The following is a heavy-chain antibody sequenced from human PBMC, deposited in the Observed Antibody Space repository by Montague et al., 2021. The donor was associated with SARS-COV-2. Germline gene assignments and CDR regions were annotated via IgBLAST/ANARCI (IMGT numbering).Heavy chain of an antibody. V-gene: IGHV3-33*01. CDR3: ASGLLWFGELFT. Sequence: SLRLSCAASGFTFSSYGMHLFRQAPGKGLEWVAVIWYDGSNKYYSDSVKGRFTISRDNSKNTLYLQMNSLRAEDTAVYYCASGLLWFGELFTWGQGTLVTVSS. CDR2: IWYDGSNK. D-gene: IGHD3-10*01. CDR1: GFTFSSYG. J-gene: IGHJ5*02.